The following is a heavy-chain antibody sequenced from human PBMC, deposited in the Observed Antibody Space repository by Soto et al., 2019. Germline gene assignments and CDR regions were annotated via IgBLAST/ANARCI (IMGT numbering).Heavy chain of an antibody. V-gene: IGHV1-24*01. D-gene: IGHD6-13*01. CDR2: FDPEDGET. CDR1: GYTLTELS. J-gene: IGHJ6*02. Sequence: GASVKVSCKVSGYTLTELSMHWVRRAPGKGLEWMGGFDPEDGETIYAQKFQGRVTMTEDTSTDTAYMELSSLRPEDTAVYYCATDLFSSWAEEIYGMDVWGQGTTVTVSS. CDR3: ATDLFSSWAEEIYGMDV.